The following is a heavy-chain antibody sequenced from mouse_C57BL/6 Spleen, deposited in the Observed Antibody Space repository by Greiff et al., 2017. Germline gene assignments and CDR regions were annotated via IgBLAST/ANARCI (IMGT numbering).Heavy chain of an antibody. CDR2: IWRGGST. Sequence: VMLVESGPGLVQPSQSLSITCTVSGFSLTSYGVHWVRQSPGKGLEWLGVIWRGGSTDYNAAFMSRLSITKDNSKSQVFFKMNSLQADDTAIYYCAANYYGSSYVAYWGQGTLVTVSA. CDR3: AANYYGSSYVAY. V-gene: IGHV2-5*01. CDR1: GFSLTSYG. D-gene: IGHD1-1*01. J-gene: IGHJ3*01.